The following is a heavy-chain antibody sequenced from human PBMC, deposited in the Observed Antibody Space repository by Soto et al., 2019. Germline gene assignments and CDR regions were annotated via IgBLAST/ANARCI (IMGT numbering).Heavy chain of an antibody. J-gene: IGHJ5*01. Sequence: QVQLVQPGAEVKKPGSSVKVSCKASGGTVSSYTFSWVRQAPGQGLEWMGRFIPILDLASYAQKFQGRVRIPAEKSTGTAYMELNSRRSEDTAVYYCAPPRNVGFSGAYALDSGGQEPWSPSP. CDR3: APPRNVGFSGAYALDS. CDR2: FIPILDLA. D-gene: IGHD4-17*01. CDR1: GGTVSSYT. V-gene: IGHV1-69*02.